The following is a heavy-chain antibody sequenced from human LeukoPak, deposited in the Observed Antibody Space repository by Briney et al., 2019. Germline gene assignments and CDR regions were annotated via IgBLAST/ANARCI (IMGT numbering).Heavy chain of an antibody. J-gene: IGHJ4*02. CDR1: GFTFNSFA. CDR2: TSYDGTNK. D-gene: IGHD1-26*01. Sequence: GGSLRLSCAASGFTFNSFAMHWVRQAPGEGLEWVAVTSYDGTNKYYADSVQGRFTISRDNSKNTLYLQMNSLRVEDTAEYYCARDQGRYSDWIDYWGQGTLVTVSS. V-gene: IGHV3-30-3*01. CDR3: ARDQGRYSDWIDY.